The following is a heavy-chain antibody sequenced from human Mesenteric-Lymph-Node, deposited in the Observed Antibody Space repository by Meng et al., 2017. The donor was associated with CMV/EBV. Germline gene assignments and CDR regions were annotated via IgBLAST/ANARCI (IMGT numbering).Heavy chain of an antibody. CDR2: ISHDGSQT. CDR1: GFTLSEFA. D-gene: IGHD2-8*01. V-gene: IGHV3-30*04. Sequence: SGFTLSEFAMLWVRQAPGKGLESVALISHDGSQTRHTDSVRGRFTISRDNSKDIVYLQVSSLRAEDTAVYYCVRVLYARPKRWLDPWGQGTLVTVSS. J-gene: IGHJ5*02. CDR3: VRVLYARPKRWLDP.